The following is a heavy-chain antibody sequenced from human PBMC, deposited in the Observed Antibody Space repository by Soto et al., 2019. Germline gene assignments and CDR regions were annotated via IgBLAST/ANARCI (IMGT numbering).Heavy chain of an antibody. CDR1: GGSISSYY. CDR2: IYYSEST. D-gene: IGHD6-13*01. CDR3: ARVFSDSSSFFDP. V-gene: IGHV4-59*12. Sequence: PSETLSLTCTVSGGSISSYYWSWIRQPPGKGLEWIGYIYYSESTNYNPSLKSRITISVDTSKNQFSQKLSSVTAADTAVYYCARVFSDSSSFFDPWGQGTLVTVSS. J-gene: IGHJ5*02.